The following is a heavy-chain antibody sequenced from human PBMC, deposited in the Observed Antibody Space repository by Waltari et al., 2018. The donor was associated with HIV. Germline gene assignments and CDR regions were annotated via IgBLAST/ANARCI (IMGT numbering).Heavy chain of an antibody. Sequence: QVQLVQSGAEVKKPGASVKVSCTASGSTFSDYYMHWVRQAPGKGLEWMEGVNPNSGGTREAERFQGRVTMTRDTSISTAYMELSRLRFDDTAVYYCARVFRGTVNYFDSRLGHWGQGTLVTVSS. V-gene: IGHV1-2*02. CDR1: GSTFSDYY. CDR2: VNPNSGGT. CDR3: ARVFRGTVNYFDSRLGH. D-gene: IGHD3-22*01. J-gene: IGHJ5*02.